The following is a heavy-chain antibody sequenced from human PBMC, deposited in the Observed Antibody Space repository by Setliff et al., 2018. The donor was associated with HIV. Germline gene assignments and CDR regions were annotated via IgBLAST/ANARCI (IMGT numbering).Heavy chain of an antibody. CDR1: GKTLRNNV. J-gene: IGHJ4*02. D-gene: IGHD3-3*01. V-gene: IGHV1-69*11. Sequence: ASVKVSCKASGKTLRNNVINWVRQAPGQGLECVGSLIPALGEPHYAQSVQGRAAITADDSTHTAYLELVNLRSDDTATFYCGRGTLYGVSDYWGPGTLVTVSS. CDR2: LIPALGEP. CDR3: GRGTLYGVSDY.